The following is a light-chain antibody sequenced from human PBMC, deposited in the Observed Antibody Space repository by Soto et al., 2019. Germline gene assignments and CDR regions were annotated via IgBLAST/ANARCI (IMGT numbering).Light chain of an antibody. V-gene: IGKV3-15*01. CDR3: QQHGSWPYT. Sequence: ETVMTQSPATLSVSPGERVTLSCRASQSISTNSAWYQQRPGQAPRLLMYGASTRATGIPARFSGSGSGTEFTLTISSLQSEDFAVYYCQQHGSWPYTFGQGTKLEIK. CDR2: GAS. CDR1: QSISTN. J-gene: IGKJ2*01.